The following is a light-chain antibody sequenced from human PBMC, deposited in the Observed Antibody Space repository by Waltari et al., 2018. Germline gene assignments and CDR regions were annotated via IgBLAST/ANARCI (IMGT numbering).Light chain of an antibody. CDR3: SSCTSSSVYV. V-gene: IGLV2-14*01. J-gene: IGLJ1*01. Sequence: QSALTQPASVSGSPGKSITISCTGTSSDVGGFNYVSWYQQYQGKAPKLMIFEVSNGPSGVSNRFSGSHSRNPASLTISGLQAEDEADYYCSSCTSSSVYVFGTGTKVTVL. CDR1: SSDVGGFNY. CDR2: EVS.